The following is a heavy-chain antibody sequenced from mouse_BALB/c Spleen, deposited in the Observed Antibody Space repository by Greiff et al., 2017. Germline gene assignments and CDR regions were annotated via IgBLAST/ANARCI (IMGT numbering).Heavy chain of an antibody. V-gene: IGHV3-1*02. CDR3: ALDSSGYVGFAY. Sequence: EVQLQQSGPDLVKPSQSLSLTCTVTGYSITSGYSWHWIRQFPGNKLEWMGYIHYSGSTNYNPSLKSRISITRDTSKNQFFLQLNSVTTEDTATYYCALDSSGYVGFAYWGQGTLVTVSA. D-gene: IGHD3-2*01. CDR2: IHYSGST. CDR1: GYSITSGYS. J-gene: IGHJ3*01.